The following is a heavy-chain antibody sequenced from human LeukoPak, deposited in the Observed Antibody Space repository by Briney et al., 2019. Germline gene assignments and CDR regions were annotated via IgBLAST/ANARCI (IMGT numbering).Heavy chain of an antibody. V-gene: IGHV3-30-3*01. CDR2: ISYDGSNK. CDR1: GFTFSSYA. J-gene: IGHJ4*02. CDR3: ASADCETCSFDY. Sequence: PGGSLRLSCAASGFTFSSYAMHWVRQAPGKGLEWVAVISYDGSNKYYADSVKGRFTISRDNSKNTLYLQMNSLRAEDTAVYYCASADCETCSFDYWGQGTLVTVSS. D-gene: IGHD2-21*02.